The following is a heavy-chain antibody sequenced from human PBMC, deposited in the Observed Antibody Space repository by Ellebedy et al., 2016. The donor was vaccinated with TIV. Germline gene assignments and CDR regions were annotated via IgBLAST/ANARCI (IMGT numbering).Heavy chain of an antibody. J-gene: IGHJ3*02. CDR3: ARQRTILRGITLPGGKSPRDFDI. CDR1: GFTVSSYW. Sequence: GGSLRLSCAASGFTVSSYWMNWVRQAPGKGLEYVSSISSNGDYTYYADSVKGRFTISRDNSENILYLQMNSLRAEDTAVYSCARQRTILRGITLPGGKSPRDFDIWGQGTMVTVSS. D-gene: IGHD3-10*01. CDR2: ISSNGDYT. V-gene: IGHV3-64*04.